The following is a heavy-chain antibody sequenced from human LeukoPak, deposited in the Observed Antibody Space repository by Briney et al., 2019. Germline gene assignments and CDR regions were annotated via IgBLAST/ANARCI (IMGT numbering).Heavy chain of an antibody. CDR2: IYYSGSI. Sequence: PSQTLSLTCTVSGGSFSSGGYYWSWIRQHPGKGLEWIGYIYYSGSIYYNPSLKSRLTISVDTSKNQFSLKLSSVTAADTAVYYCARAFSVVRGVHDYFDYWGQGTLVTVSS. V-gene: IGHV4-31*03. J-gene: IGHJ4*02. CDR1: GGSFSSGGYY. D-gene: IGHD3-10*01. CDR3: ARAFSVVRGVHDYFDY.